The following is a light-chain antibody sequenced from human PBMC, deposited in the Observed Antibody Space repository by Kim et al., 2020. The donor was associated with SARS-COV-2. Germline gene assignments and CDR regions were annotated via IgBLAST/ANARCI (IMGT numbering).Light chain of an antibody. Sequence: VALGQTGRITCQGDSLRSYYATWYQQKPGQAPILVIYGKNNRPSGIPDRFSGSSSGNTASLTITGTQASDEADYYCNSRDSNDNVVFGGGTKLTVL. CDR1: SLRSYY. CDR2: GKN. CDR3: NSRDSNDNVV. J-gene: IGLJ2*01. V-gene: IGLV3-19*01.